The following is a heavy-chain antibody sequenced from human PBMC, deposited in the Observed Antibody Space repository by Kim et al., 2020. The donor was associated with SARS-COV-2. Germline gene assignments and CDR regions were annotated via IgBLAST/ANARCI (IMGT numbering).Heavy chain of an antibody. D-gene: IGHD3-22*01. CDR1: DFSFSEYF. CDR2: ISASGRTI. J-gene: IGHJ3*01. Sequence: GGSLRLSCVASDFSFSEYFMTWVRQVPGKGLEWLSDISASGRTISYADSVKGRFVISRDNARKSLFLQMNSLRADDTGMYFCARILRDYYHNSGYAPEVFDLWGQGTMVTVSA. V-gene: IGHV3-11*01. CDR3: ARILRDYYHNSGYAPEVFDL.